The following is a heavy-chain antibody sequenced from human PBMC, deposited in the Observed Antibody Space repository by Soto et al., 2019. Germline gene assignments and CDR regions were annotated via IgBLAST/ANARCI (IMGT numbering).Heavy chain of an antibody. CDR2: INHSGST. J-gene: IGHJ4*02. D-gene: IGHD3-10*01. Sequence: SETLSLTCAVYGGPFSGYYWSWIRQPPGKGLEWIGEINHSGSTNYNPSLKSRVTISVDTSKNQFSLKLSSVTAADTAVYYCARGATFITMVRGVNYFDYWGQGTLVTVSS. CDR1: GGPFSGYY. CDR3: ARGATFITMVRGVNYFDY. V-gene: IGHV4-34*01.